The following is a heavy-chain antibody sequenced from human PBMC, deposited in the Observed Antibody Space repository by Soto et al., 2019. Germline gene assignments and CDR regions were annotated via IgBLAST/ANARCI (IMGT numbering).Heavy chain of an antibody. CDR3: ARGYGDRNWLGP. D-gene: IGHD4-17*01. CDR2: IYSGGNT. V-gene: IGHV3-66*01. Sequence: PGGAPRLPCAGPGVRGSSTYLSRVRPAPGKGRGWVSDIYSGGNTNYADSVKGRFTISRDNSKNTMYLQMNSLRAEDTAVYYCARGYGDRNWLGPWGQGTLVTVSS. CDR1: GVRGSSTY. J-gene: IGHJ5*02.